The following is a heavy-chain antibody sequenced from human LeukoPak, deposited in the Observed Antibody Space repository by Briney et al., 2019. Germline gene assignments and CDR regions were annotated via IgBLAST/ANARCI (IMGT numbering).Heavy chain of an antibody. CDR1: GYTFTGYY. Sequence: ASVKVSCKASGYTFTGYYIHRVRQAPGQGLEWMGRINPNSGGTNYAQKFQGRVTMTRDTSISTAYMELSRLTSDDTAVYYCARSLIPYSGSYYPLALYFDYWGQGTLVTVSS. D-gene: IGHD1-26*01. J-gene: IGHJ4*02. CDR3: ARSLIPYSGSYYPLALYFDY. CDR2: INPNSGGT. V-gene: IGHV1-2*06.